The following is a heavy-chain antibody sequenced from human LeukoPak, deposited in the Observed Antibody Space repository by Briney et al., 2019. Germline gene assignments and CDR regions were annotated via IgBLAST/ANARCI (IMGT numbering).Heavy chain of an antibody. CDR2: INHSGST. CDR3: ARVYKGGYCSGGSCPYGNYYYYYYMDV. D-gene: IGHD2-15*01. J-gene: IGHJ6*03. V-gene: IGHV4-34*01. CDR1: GGSFSGYY. Sequence: KASETLSLTCAVYGGSFSGYYWSWIRQPPGKGLEWIGEINHSGSTNYNPSLKSRVTISVDTSKNQFSLKLSSVTAADTAVYYCARVYKGGYCSGGSCPYGNYYYYYYMDVWGKGTTVTVSS.